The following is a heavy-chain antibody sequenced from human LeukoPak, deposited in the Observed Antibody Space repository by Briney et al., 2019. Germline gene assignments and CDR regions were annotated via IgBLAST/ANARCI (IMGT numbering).Heavy chain of an antibody. CDR3: ARVYYDILTGYFHGMDV. D-gene: IGHD3-9*01. CDR2: MNPNSGNT. J-gene: IGHJ6*02. Sequence: ASVKVSCKASGYTFTRYDINWVRQATGQGLEWMGWMNPNSGNTGYAQKFQGRVTMTRNTSISTAYMELSSLRSEDTAVYYCARVYYDILTGYFHGMDVWGQGTTVTVSS. V-gene: IGHV1-8*01. CDR1: GYTFTRYD.